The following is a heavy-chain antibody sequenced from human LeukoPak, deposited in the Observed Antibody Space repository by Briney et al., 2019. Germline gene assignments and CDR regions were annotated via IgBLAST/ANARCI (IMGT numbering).Heavy chain of an antibody. V-gene: IGHV3-66*02. CDR2: IYSDGST. CDR1: GFTVRDNY. Sequence: GGSLRLSCAASGFTVRDNYMSWVRQAPGKGLEWVSVIYSDGSTYYADSVKGRFTISRDNSRNTLYLQMNSLRAEDTAVYYCAKPHFDYWGQGALVTVSS. J-gene: IGHJ4*02. CDR3: AKPHFDY.